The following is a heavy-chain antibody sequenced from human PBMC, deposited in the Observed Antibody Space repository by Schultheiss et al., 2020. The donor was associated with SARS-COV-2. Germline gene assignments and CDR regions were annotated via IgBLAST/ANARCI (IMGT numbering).Heavy chain of an antibody. CDR2: INPNSGGT. CDR3: ATTDYGDYVGYYYYYMDV. J-gene: IGHJ6*03. D-gene: IGHD4-17*01. Sequence: ASVKVSCKASGYTFTSYDINWVRQATGQGLEWMGWINPNSGGTNYAQKFQGRVTMTRDTSISTAYMELSRLRSDDTAVYYCATTDYGDYVGYYYYYMDVWGKGTTVTVSS. CDR1: GYTFTSYD. V-gene: IGHV1-2*02.